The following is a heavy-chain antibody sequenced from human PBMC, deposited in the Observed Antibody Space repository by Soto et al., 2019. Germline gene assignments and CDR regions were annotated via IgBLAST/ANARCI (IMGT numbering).Heavy chain of an antibody. D-gene: IGHD3-10*01. Sequence: QLQLQESGPGLVKPSETLSLTCTVSGGSISSSSYYWGWIRQPPGKGLEWIGSIYYSGSTYYNPSLKSRVTISVDTSKNQFSLKLSAVTAADTAVYYCARIRSMVRGVSMGWFDPWGQGTLVTVSS. V-gene: IGHV4-39*01. CDR1: GGSISSSSYY. CDR2: IYYSGST. CDR3: ARIRSMVRGVSMGWFDP. J-gene: IGHJ5*02.